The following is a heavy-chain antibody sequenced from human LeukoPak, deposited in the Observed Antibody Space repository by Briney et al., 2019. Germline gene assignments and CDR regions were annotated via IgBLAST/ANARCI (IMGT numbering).Heavy chain of an antibody. CDR3: ARDRSVTTRGGNYFDY. CDR1: GFTFSIYS. J-gene: IGHJ4*02. Sequence: GGSVRLSYAASGFTFSIYSMNWVRQAPGKGRERVSSLSSSSSYIYYGDSVKGRFTIPRDNDKNSLYLQMNSLRGREPALYYCARDRSVTTRGGNYFDYWGQGTLVTVSS. V-gene: IGHV3-21*01. D-gene: IGHD4-17*01. CDR2: LSSSSSYI.